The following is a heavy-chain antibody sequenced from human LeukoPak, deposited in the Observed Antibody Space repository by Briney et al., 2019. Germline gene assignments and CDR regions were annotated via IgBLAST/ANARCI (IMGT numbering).Heavy chain of an antibody. CDR1: GGTFSSYA. J-gene: IGHJ4*02. V-gene: IGHV1-69*13. Sequence: SVKVSCKASGGTFSSYAISWVRQAPGQGLEWMGGIIPIFGTANYAQKFQGRVTITADESTSTAYMELSSLRSEDTAVYYCAREPRRLGPGYFDYWGQGTLVTVSS. CDR3: AREPRRLGPGYFDY. D-gene: IGHD1-14*01. CDR2: IIPIFGTA.